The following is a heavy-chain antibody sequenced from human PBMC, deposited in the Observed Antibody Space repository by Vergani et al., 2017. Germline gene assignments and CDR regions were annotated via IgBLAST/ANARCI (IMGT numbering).Heavy chain of an antibody. CDR1: GGSISSSSYY. V-gene: IGHV4-39*07. J-gene: IGHJ5*02. CDR2: IYCSGSN. CDR3: ARVVGDIVLMVYAKYNWFDP. D-gene: IGHD2-8*01. Sequence: QLQLQESGPGLVKPSETLSLTCPVSGGSISSSSYYWGWIRQAPGKGLEWIGSIYCSGSNYYNPSLKSRVTITVDTSKNQFSLKQSSVTAAGTAVDYCARVVGDIVLMVYAKYNWFDPWGQGTLVTVSS.